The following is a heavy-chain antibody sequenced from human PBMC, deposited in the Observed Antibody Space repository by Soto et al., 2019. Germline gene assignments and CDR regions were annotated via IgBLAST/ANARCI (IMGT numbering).Heavy chain of an antibody. J-gene: IGHJ6*02. CDR3: ASFCSTTSCYVSGMDV. D-gene: IGHD2-2*01. CDR1: GFTFSTYD. Sequence: GGSLRLSCEASGFTFSTYDMHWVRQAPGKGLEWVALISYDGRNKYYADSVKGRFTISRDNSKNTLSLQMNTLRAEDTAVYYCASFCSTTSCYVSGMDVWGHGTTVTVSS. V-gene: IGHV3-30*03. CDR2: ISYDGRNK.